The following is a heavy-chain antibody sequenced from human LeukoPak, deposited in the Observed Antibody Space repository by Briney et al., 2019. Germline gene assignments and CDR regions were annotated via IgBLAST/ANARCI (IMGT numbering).Heavy chain of an antibody. V-gene: IGHV4-39*07. Sequence: KSSETLSLTCTVSGGSISSSSYYWGWIRQPPGKGLEWIGSIYYSGNTYYNPSLKSRVTISVDTSKNQLSLKLSSVTAADTAVYYCARGYSGYDPTYFDYWGQGTLVTVSS. CDR2: IYYSGNT. CDR3: ARGYSGYDPTYFDY. D-gene: IGHD5-12*01. J-gene: IGHJ4*02. CDR1: GGSISSSSYY.